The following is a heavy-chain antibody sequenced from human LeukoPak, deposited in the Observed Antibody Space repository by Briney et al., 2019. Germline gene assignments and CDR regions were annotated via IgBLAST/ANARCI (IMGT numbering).Heavy chain of an antibody. D-gene: IGHD3-3*01. CDR3: ATVLITIFGVVNQDNDY. Sequence: GASVKVSCKASGYTFTDYYMHWVQQAPGKGLEWMGSVDPEDGETIYAEKFQGRVTITADTSTDTAYMELSSLRSEDTAVYYCATVLITIFGVVNQDNDYWGQGTLVTVSS. CDR2: VDPEDGET. CDR1: GYTFTDYY. J-gene: IGHJ4*02. V-gene: IGHV1-69-2*01.